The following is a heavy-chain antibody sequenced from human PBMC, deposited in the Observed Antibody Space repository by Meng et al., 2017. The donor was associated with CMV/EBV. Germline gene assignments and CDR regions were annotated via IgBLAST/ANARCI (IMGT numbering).Heavy chain of an antibody. CDR1: GFTFSSYG. CDR3: ANDGWDTAMPDGVTGTDF. Sequence: GGSLRLSCAASGFTFSSYGMHWVRQAPGKGLEWVAFIRYDGSNKYYADSVKGRFTISRDNSKNTLYLQMNSLRAEDPAVYYCANDGWDTAMPDGVTGTDFWCQCPTVPFSS. CDR2: IRYDGSNK. J-gene: IGHJ6*02. D-gene: IGHD5-18*01. V-gene: IGHV3-30*02.